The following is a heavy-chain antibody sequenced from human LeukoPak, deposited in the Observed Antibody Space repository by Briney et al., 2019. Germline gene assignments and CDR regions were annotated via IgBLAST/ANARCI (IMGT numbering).Heavy chain of an antibody. Sequence: PGGSLRLSCAASGFTFSSYGMHWVRQAPGKGLEWVAVILYDGSNKYYADSVKGRFTISRDNSKNTLYLQMNSLRAEDTAVYYCAKDWYYYGSGSYYNPDYWGQGTLVTVSS. CDR3: AKDWYYYGSGSYYNPDY. V-gene: IGHV3-30*18. D-gene: IGHD3-10*01. J-gene: IGHJ4*02. CDR2: ILYDGSNK. CDR1: GFTFSSYG.